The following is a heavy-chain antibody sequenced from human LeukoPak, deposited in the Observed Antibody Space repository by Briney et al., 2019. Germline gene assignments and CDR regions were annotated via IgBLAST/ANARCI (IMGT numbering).Heavy chain of an antibody. Sequence: ASVKVSCKASGYTFTSYGISWVRQAPGQGLEWMGWISAYNGNTNYAQKLQGRVTMTTDTSSSTAYMELRSLRSDDTAVYYCALRRYYGSGSYLRFDYWGQGTLVTVSS. V-gene: IGHV1-18*01. CDR2: ISAYNGNT. CDR1: GYTFTSYG. J-gene: IGHJ4*02. CDR3: ALRRYYGSGSYLRFDY. D-gene: IGHD3-10*01.